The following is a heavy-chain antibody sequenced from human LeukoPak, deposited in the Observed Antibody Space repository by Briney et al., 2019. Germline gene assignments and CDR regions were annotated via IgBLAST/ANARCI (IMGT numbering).Heavy chain of an antibody. D-gene: IGHD2-21*02. Sequence: GGSLRLSCAASGFTFSSYAMSWVRQAPGKGLGWVSAISGSGGSTYYADSVKGRFTISRDNSKNTLYLQMNGLRAEDTAVYYCAKDRSGDLSYMDVWGQGTTVTVSS. V-gene: IGHV3-23*01. CDR2: ISGSGGST. CDR1: GFTFSSYA. J-gene: IGHJ6*03. CDR3: AKDRSGDLSYMDV.